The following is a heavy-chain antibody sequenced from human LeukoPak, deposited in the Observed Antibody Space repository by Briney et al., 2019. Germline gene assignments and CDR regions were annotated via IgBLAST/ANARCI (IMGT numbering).Heavy chain of an antibody. CDR1: GFTFSDHY. CDR2: TRNKADSYTT. D-gene: IGHD5-24*01. CDR3: ARDTRDGIDY. Sequence: GGSLRLSCAASGFTFSDHYMDGVRQAPGKGLEWVGRTRNKADSYTTDYAASVKGRFSISRDDSQNSLFLQMNSLKTEDTAVYYCARDTRDGIDYWGQGTLVTVSS. J-gene: IGHJ4*02. V-gene: IGHV3-72*01.